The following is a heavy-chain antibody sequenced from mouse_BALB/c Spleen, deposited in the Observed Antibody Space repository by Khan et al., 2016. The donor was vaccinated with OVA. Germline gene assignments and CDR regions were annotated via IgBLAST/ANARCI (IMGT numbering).Heavy chain of an antibody. CDR2: INTYTGEP. Sequence: QIQLVQSGPELKKPGETVKISCKASGYTFTNYGMNWVKQAPGKGLKWMGWINTYTGEPTYADDFKGRFAFSLETSASTAYLQINHLNNADTATSFCARSNGNYWFAYWGQGTLVTVSA. CDR3: ARSNGNYWFAY. D-gene: IGHD2-1*01. J-gene: IGHJ3*01. V-gene: IGHV9-3-1*01. CDR1: GYTFTNYG.